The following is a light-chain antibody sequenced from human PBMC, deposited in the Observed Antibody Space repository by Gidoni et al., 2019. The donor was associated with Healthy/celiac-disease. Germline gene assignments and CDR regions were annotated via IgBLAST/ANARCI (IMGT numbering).Light chain of an antibody. CDR3: QAWDSSTVV. J-gene: IGLJ2*01. CDR2: QDS. CDR1: KLGDKY. Sequence: SSELTQPPSVSVSPGQTASITCAGDKLGDKYACWYQQKPGPSPVLVIYQDSKRPSGIPERFSGSNSGNTATLTISGTQSMDEADYYCQAWDSSTVVFGGGTKLTVL. V-gene: IGLV3-1*01.